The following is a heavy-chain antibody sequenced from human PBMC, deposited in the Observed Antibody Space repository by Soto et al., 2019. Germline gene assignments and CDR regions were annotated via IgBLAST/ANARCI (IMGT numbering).Heavy chain of an antibody. V-gene: IGHV3-23*01. Sequence: GGSLRLSCAASGFTFSSYAMNWVRQAPEKGLEWVSSISGSGGSTYYTDSVKGRFTISRDNSENTLYLQMNSLRAGDTAVYYCAFPDDSSGFDYWGQGTLVTVSS. CDR2: ISGSGGST. D-gene: IGHD3-22*01. J-gene: IGHJ4*02. CDR1: GFTFSSYA. CDR3: AFPDDSSGFDY.